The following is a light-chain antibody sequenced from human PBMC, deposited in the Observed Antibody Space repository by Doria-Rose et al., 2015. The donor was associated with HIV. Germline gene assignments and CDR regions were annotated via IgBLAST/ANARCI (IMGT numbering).Light chain of an antibody. Sequence: QRTQSPSSLSTSVGDRVTITCRAGQSISSYLNWYQQKPGKAPKLLIYATSTLQSGVPSRFSGSGSGTDFTLTISSLQPEDFGTYHCQQSYSIPYTFGQGTKLEIK. V-gene: IGKV1-39*01. CDR3: QQSYSIPYT. J-gene: IGKJ2*01. CDR1: QSISSY. CDR2: ATS.